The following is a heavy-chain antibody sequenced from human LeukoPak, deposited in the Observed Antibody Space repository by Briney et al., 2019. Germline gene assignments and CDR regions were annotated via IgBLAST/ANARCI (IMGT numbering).Heavy chain of an antibody. J-gene: IGHJ6*02. CDR2: ISSSSSYV. CDR3: ARDHIVVVPAARYNYYGMDV. Sequence: GGSLRLSCAASGFTFSSYSMNWVRQAPGKGLEWVSSISSSSSYVYYADSVKGRFTISRDNAKNSLYLQMNSLRAEDTAVYYCARDHIVVVPAARYNYYGMDVWGQGTTVTVSS. D-gene: IGHD2-2*01. V-gene: IGHV3-21*01. CDR1: GFTFSSYS.